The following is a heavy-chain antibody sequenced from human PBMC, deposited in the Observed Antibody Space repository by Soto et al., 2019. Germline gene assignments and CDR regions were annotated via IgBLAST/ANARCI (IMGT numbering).Heavy chain of an antibody. J-gene: IGHJ4*02. V-gene: IGHV3-15*01. CDR1: GFTFSNAW. CDR3: TTDPHSIAARLFYNSDY. Sequence: LRLSCAASGFTFSNAWMSWVRQAPGKGLEWVGRIKSKTDGGTTDYAAPVKGRFTISRDDSKNTLYLQMNSLKTEDTAVYYCTTDPHSIAARLFYNSDYWGQGTLVTVSS. CDR2: IKSKTDGGTT. D-gene: IGHD6-6*01.